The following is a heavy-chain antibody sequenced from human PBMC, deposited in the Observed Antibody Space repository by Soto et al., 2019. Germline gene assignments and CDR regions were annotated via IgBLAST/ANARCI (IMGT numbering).Heavy chain of an antibody. J-gene: IGHJ5*02. CDR1: GGTFSTYA. CDR2: ILPFFGTA. CDR3: ARAYLGYCSSTSCHGAWFDP. D-gene: IGHD2-2*01. V-gene: IGHV1-69*01. Sequence: QVQLVQSGAEVKKPGSSVKVSCTASGGTFSTYAFSWVRQAPGQGLEWMGGILPFFGTANYAQKFQGRVTITADESTSTAYMELSSLRSEDTAVYYCARAYLGYCSSTSCHGAWFDPWGQGTLVTVSS.